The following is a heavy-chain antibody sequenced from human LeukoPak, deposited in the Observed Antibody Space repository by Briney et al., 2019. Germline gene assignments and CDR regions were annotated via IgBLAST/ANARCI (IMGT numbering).Heavy chain of an antibody. Sequence: GGSLRLSCAASGFTFDDYAMHWVRQAPGKGLEWVSGISWNSGSIGYADSVKGRFTISRDNAKNSLYLQMNSLRAEDTALYYCAKEGKMATAYYYYGMDVWGQGTTVTVSS. CDR3: AKEGKMATAYYYYGMDV. CDR1: GFTFDDYA. D-gene: IGHD5-18*01. V-gene: IGHV3-9*01. CDR2: ISWNSGSI. J-gene: IGHJ6*02.